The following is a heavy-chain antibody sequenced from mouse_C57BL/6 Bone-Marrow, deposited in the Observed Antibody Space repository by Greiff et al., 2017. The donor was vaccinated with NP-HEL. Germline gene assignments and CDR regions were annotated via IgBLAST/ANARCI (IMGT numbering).Heavy chain of an antibody. CDR2: INPGSGGT. CDR1: GYAFTNYL. V-gene: IGHV1-54*01. Sequence: VQRVESGAELVRPGTSVKVSCKASGYAFTNYLIEWVKQRPGQGLEWIGVINPGSGGTNYNEKFKGKATLTADKSSSTAYMQLSSLTSEDSAVYFCARSGYYWYFDVWGTGTTVTVSS. CDR3: ARSGYYWYFDV. J-gene: IGHJ1*03. D-gene: IGHD2-2*01.